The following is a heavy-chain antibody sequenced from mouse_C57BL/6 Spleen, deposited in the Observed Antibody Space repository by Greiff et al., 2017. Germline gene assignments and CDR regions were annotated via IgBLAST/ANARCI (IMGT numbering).Heavy chain of an antibody. CDR3: AREGYYYGLVY. V-gene: IGHV1-61*01. CDR2: IYPSDSET. Sequence: VQLQQPGAELVRPGSSVKLSCKASGYTFTSYWMDWVKQRPGQGLEWIGNIYPSDSETHYNQKFKDKATLTVDKSSSTAYMQLSSLTSEDSAVYYCAREGYYYGLVYWGQGTTLTVSS. D-gene: IGHD1-1*01. CDR1: GYTFTSYW. J-gene: IGHJ2*01.